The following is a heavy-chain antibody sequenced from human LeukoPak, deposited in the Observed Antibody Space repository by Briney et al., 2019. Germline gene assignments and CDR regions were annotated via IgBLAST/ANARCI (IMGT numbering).Heavy chain of an antibody. CDR3: TTRLRNHFDY. CDR2: ISDGSRDT. D-gene: IGHD5-12*01. J-gene: IGHJ4*02. V-gene: IGHV3-23*01. CDR1: GFTFSSFT. Sequence: GGSLRLSCTTSGFTFSSFTMNWVRQAPGKGLEWVSTISDGSRDTHYAGSVKGRFTISRDDSQNIVYLQMDSLRAEDTALYYCTTRLRNHFDYWGQGTQVTVSS.